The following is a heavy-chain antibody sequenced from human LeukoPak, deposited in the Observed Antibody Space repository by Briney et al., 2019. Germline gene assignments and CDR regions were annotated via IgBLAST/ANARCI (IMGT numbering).Heavy chain of an antibody. CDR2: ISSDSTTI. CDR3: ARDEDAF. CDR1: GFTFNSYN. J-gene: IGHJ4*02. Sequence: GGSLRLSCVASGFTFNSYNMNWVRQAPGKGLEWVSYISSDSTTIFYADSVKSRFTISRDNVKNSLFLQLNSLRDEDTAVYYCARDEDAFGGQGTLVTVSS. V-gene: IGHV3-48*02.